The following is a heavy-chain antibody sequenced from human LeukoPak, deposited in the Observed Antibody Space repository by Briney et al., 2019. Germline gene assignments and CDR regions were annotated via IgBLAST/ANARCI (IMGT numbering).Heavy chain of an antibody. J-gene: IGHJ4*02. CDR2: IKQDGSEK. V-gene: IGHV3-7*01. CDR1: GLTFSTYG. CDR3: ARVPKVGVNY. Sequence: GGSLRLSCAASGLTFSTYGMTWVRQAPGKGLEWVANIKQDGSEKYYVDSVKGRFTISRDNAKNSLYLQMNSLRAEDTAVYYCARVPKVGVNYWGQGTLVTVSS. D-gene: IGHD2-21*01.